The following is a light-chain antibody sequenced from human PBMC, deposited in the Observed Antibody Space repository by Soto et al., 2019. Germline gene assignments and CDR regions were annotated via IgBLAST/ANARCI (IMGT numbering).Light chain of an antibody. J-gene: IGKJ1*01. V-gene: IGKV3-20*01. CDR3: QQYGSSPPT. CDR1: QSVSSNY. Sequence: EIVLTQSPGTLSLSPGERATLSCRASQSVSSNYLAWYQRKPGQAPRLLIYGASSRATGIPNRFSGSGSGTDFTLTINRLEPEDFAVYYCQQYGSSPPTFGQGTKVDIK. CDR2: GAS.